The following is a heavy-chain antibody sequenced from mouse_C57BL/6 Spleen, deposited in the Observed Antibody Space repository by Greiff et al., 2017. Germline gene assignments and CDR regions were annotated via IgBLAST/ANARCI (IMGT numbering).Heavy chain of an antibody. CDR2: IDPEDGET. D-gene: IGHD1-1*01. CDR1: GFNIKDYY. V-gene: IGHV14-2*01. Sequence: EVQLQQSGAELVKPGASVKLSCTASGFNIKDYYMHWVKQRTEQGLEWIGRIDPEDGETKYAPKFQGKATITADTSSNTAYLLLSSLTSEDTAVYYFGSYYGSGYVFDYWGQGTTLTVSS. CDR3: GSYYGSGYVFDY. J-gene: IGHJ2*01.